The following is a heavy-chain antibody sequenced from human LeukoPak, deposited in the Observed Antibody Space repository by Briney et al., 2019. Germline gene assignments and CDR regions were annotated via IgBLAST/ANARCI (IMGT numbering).Heavy chain of an antibody. Sequence: SETLSLTCTVSGGSISSGGYYWSWIRQHPGEGLEWIGYIYYSGSTYYNPSLKSRVTISVDTSKNQFSLKLSSVTAADTAVYYCARGGIYYYGMDVWGQGTTVTVSS. V-gene: IGHV4-31*03. J-gene: IGHJ6*02. CDR1: GGSISSGGYY. CDR3: ARGGIYYYGMDV. D-gene: IGHD2-15*01. CDR2: IYYSGST.